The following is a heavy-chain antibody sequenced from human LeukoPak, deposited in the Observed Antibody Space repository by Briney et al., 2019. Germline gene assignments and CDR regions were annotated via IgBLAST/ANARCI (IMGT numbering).Heavy chain of an antibody. CDR1: GGSISSGGYY. J-gene: IGHJ5*02. D-gene: IGHD3-22*01. CDR3: ARVGYYDSSGPGVDP. Sequence: SQTLSLTCTVSGGSISSGGYYWGWIRQHPGKGLEWIGYIYYSGSTYYNPSLKSRVTISVDTSKNQFSLKLSSVTAADTAVYYCARVGYYDSSGPGVDPWGQGTLVTVSS. V-gene: IGHV4-31*03. CDR2: IYYSGST.